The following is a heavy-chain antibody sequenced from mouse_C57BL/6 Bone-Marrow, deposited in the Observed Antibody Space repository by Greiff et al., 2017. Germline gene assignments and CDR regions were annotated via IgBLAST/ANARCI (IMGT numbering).Heavy chain of an antibody. CDR1: GYIFTEYT. V-gene: IGHV1-62-2*01. Sequence: VKLMESGAELVKPGASVKLSCKASGYIFTEYTIHWVKQRSGQGLEWIGWFYPVGGSIKYNERFKDKATLTADKTSNTVYMELSRFTSEDSAVYFCARHERYYDYEGYFDYWGQGTTLTVSS. CDR2: FYPVGGSI. J-gene: IGHJ2*01. CDR3: ARHERYYDYEGYFDY. D-gene: IGHD2-4*01.